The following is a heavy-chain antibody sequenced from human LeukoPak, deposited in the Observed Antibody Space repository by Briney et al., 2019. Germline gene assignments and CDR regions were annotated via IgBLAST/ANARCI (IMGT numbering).Heavy chain of an antibody. D-gene: IGHD3-9*01. CDR2: IYHSGST. CDR1: GGSISSGGYS. CDR3: ARAYYDILTGPLVYFQH. Sequence: PSQTLSLTCAVSGGSISSGGYSWSWIRQPPGKGLEWIGYIYHSGSTYYNPSLKSRVTISVDRSKNQFSLKLSSVTAADTAVYYCARAYYDILTGPLVYFQHWGQGTLVTVSS. V-gene: IGHV4-30-2*01. J-gene: IGHJ1*01.